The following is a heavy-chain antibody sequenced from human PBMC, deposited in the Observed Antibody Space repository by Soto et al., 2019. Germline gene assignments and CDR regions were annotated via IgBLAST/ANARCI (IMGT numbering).Heavy chain of an antibody. V-gene: IGHV4-34*01. Sequence: SETLSLTCAVYGGSFSGYYWSWIRQPPGKGLEWIGEINHSGSTNYNPSLKSRVTISVDTSKNQFSLKLSSVTAADTAVYYCAPRGYYYGSSGYSSDYWGQGTLVTVSS. D-gene: IGHD3-22*01. CDR2: INHSGST. J-gene: IGHJ4*02. CDR1: GGSFSGYY. CDR3: APRGYYYGSSGYSSDY.